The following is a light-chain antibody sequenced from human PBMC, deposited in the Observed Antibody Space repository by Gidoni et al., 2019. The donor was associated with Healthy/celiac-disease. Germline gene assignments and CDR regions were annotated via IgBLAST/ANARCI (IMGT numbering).Light chain of an antibody. Sequence: EIVLTQSPATLSLSPGERATLSCRASQRVSSYLAWYQQKPCQAPRLLIYDASHRTTGIPAMFSGSGSGTDFTLTISSLEPEDCAVYYCQQRSNWPALTFGGGTKVEIK. CDR1: QRVSSY. CDR3: QQRSNWPALT. CDR2: DAS. V-gene: IGKV3-11*01. J-gene: IGKJ4*01.